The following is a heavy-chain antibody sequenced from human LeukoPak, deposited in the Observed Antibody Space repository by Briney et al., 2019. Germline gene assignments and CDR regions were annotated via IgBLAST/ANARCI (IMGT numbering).Heavy chain of an antibody. CDR1: GGSISVYY. D-gene: IGHD5-24*01. Sequence: SSETLSLTCTVSGGSISVYYWSWVRQPPGKGLEWIGYVHYIGTTKYNPSLKSRVTISVDTSKNQFSLKLNSVTAADTAVYYCAKTQDDGYNPAWGQGALVTVSS. CDR2: VHYIGTT. J-gene: IGHJ5*02. CDR3: AKTQDDGYNPA. V-gene: IGHV4-59*01.